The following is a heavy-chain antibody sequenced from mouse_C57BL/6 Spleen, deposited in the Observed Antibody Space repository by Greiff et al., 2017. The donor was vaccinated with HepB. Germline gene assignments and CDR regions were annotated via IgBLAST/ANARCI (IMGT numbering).Heavy chain of an antibody. Sequence: QVQLKQSGAELARPGASVKLSCKASGYTFTSYGISWVKQRTGQGLEWIGEIDPRSGNTYYNEKFKGKATMTADKSSSTAYMELRSLTSEDSAVYFCARGDDWGFAYWGQGTLVTVSA. J-gene: IGHJ3*01. CDR1: GYTFTSYG. V-gene: IGHV1-81*01. CDR2: IDPRSGNT. D-gene: IGHD2-4*01. CDR3: ARGDDWGFAY.